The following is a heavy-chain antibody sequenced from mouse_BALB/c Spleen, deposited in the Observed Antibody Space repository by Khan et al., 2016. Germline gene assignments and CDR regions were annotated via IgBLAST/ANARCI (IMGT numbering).Heavy chain of an antibody. Sequence: EVQLQESGAELVRPGALVKLSCKASGFNIKDYYMHWVKQRPEQGLEWIGWIDPENGNTIYDPKFQGKASITADTSSHTAYLQLSSLTSEDTAVYYCARPYYGNYAWFAYWGQGTLVTVSA. CDR1: GFNIKDYY. CDR3: ARPYYGNYAWFAY. V-gene: IGHV14-1*02. D-gene: IGHD2-10*01. CDR2: IDPENGNT. J-gene: IGHJ3*01.